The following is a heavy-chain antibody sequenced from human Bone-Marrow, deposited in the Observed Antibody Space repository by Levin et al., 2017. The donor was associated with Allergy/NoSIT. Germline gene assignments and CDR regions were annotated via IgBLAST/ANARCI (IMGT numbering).Heavy chain of an antibody. V-gene: IGHV3-11*01. D-gene: IGHD1-26*01. CDR1: GFTFGDYY. J-gene: IGHJ4*02. CDR3: ARDSDSGTHYLD. Sequence: LSLPCAASGFTFGDYYISWIRQAPGKGLEWISYISGSGTTIHYADSVKGRFTISRDNAKNSIYLQMENLKGEDTALYFCARDSDSGTHYLDWGQGTQVTVSS. CDR2: ISGSGTTI.